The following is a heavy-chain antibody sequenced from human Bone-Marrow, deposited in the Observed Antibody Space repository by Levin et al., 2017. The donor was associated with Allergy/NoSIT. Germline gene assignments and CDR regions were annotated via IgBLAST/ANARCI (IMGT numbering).Heavy chain of an antibody. CDR1: GFTFSSYA. V-gene: IGHV3-30*04. D-gene: IGHD2-8*01. CDR3: ARGGCTNGVCSRSLYYGMDV. Sequence: GSLRLSCAASGFTFSSYAMHWVRQAPGKGLEWVAVISYDGSNKYYADSVKGRFTISRDNSKNTLYLQMNSLRAEDTAVYYCARGGCTNGVCSRSLYYGMDVWGQGTTVTVSS. J-gene: IGHJ6*02. CDR2: ISYDGSNK.